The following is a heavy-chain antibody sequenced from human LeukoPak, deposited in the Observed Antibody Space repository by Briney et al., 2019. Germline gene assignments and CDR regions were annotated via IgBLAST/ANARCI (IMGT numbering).Heavy chain of an antibody. CDR3: SWDDEAGLHVFLSN. D-gene: IGHD2/OR15-2a*01. J-gene: IGHJ4*02. V-gene: IGHV1-2*02. CDR1: GYSFTDCY. CDR2: INPNSGGT. Sequence: ASVKVSCKSSGYSFTDCYIHLVRRAPGQGLEWMGWINPNSGGTNYAQKFQVRVTMTSDTSINEAHMELNRLSSGDNAMYFCSWDDEAGLHVFLSNWGQGTPLTVSS.